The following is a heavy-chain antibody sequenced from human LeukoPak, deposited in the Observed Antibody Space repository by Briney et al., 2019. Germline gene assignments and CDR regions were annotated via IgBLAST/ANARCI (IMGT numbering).Heavy chain of an antibody. J-gene: IGHJ4*02. D-gene: IGHD6-13*01. CDR3: ARAPKAAAAGTGDY. Sequence: GASVKVSCKASGYTFTGYYMHWVRQAPGQGLEWMGWINPNSGGTNYAQKFQGRVTMTRDTSISTAYMELSRLRSDDTAVYYCARAPKAAAAGTGDYWGQGTLVTVSS. CDR1: GYTFTGYY. CDR2: INPNSGGT. V-gene: IGHV1-2*02.